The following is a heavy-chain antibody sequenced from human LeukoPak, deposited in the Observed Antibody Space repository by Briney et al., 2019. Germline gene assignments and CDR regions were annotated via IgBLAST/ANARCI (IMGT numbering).Heavy chain of an antibody. Sequence: PSETLSLTCTVYGGSISSGDYYWSWIRQPPGKGLEWIGYIYYSGSTYYNPSLKSRVTISVDTSKNQFSLKLSSVTAADTAVYYSARYCSSTSCYPLYYFDYWGQGTLVTVSS. CDR1: GGSISSGDYY. D-gene: IGHD2-2*01. J-gene: IGHJ4*02. CDR2: IYYSGST. V-gene: IGHV4-30-4*08. CDR3: ARYCSSTSCYPLYYFDY.